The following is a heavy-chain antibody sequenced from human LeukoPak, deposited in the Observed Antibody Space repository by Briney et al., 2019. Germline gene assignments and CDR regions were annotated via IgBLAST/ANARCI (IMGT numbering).Heavy chain of an antibody. D-gene: IGHD5/OR15-5a*01. V-gene: IGHV4-4*02. J-gene: IGHJ4*02. CDR2: IYHSGST. CDR3: ARSGSTAFDY. CDR1: GGSLSSSNW. Sequence: PSGTLSLTCAVSGGSLSSSNWWSWVRQPPGKGLEWIGEIYHSGSTNYNPSLKSGVTISVEKSKNQFSLKLSSVTAADTAVYSCARSGSTAFDYWGQGTLVTVSS.